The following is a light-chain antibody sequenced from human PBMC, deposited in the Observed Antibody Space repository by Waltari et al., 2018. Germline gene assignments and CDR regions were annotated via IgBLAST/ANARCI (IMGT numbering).Light chain of an antibody. V-gene: IGLV2-14*03. Sequence: QSALTQPASVSGSPGQSITISCPGTNSDIGAYNHVSSYQQHPGKAPKVIIFDVIFRPSGVSNRFSGSKSGNTASLTITGLQAEDEAHYYCSSFTVTDTLVVFGGGTKLTV. CDR3: SSFTVTDTLVV. CDR2: DVI. CDR1: NSDIGAYNH. J-gene: IGLJ2*01.